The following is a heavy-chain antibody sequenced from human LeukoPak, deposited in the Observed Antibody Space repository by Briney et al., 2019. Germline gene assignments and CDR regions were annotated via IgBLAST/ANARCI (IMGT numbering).Heavy chain of an antibody. J-gene: IGHJ6*03. CDR1: GYTFTRYG. D-gene: IGHD4-17*01. V-gene: IGHV1-18*01. CDR2: ISAYNGDT. Sequence: ASVKVSCKASGYTFTRYGISWVRQAPGQGLEWMGWISAYNGDTNYAQKLQGRVTMTTDTSTSTAYMELRSLRSDGTAVYYCAREVAVTTTPLSFYYYYYMDVWGKGTTVTISS. CDR3: AREVAVTTTPLSFYYYYYMDV.